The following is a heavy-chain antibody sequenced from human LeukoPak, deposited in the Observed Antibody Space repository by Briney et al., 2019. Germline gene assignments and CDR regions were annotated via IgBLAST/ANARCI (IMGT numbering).Heavy chain of an antibody. CDR3: ARVAGGVGRAVDY. CDR2: INHSGST. D-gene: IGHD6-19*01. V-gene: IGHV4-34*01. J-gene: IGHJ4*02. Sequence: PSETLSLTCAVYGGAFPVYYRRSVRQPPGKGLEWIGEINHSGSTNYNPSLKSRVTISVDTSKNQFSLKLSSVTAADTTAKYCARVAGGVGRAVDYWGQGTLVTVSS. CDR1: GGAFPVYY.